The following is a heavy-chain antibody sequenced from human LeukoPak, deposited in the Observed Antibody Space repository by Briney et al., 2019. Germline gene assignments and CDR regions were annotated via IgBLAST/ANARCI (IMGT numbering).Heavy chain of an antibody. D-gene: IGHD6-13*01. Sequence: PGGSLRLSCAASGFTFSSYEMNWVRQAPGKGLEWVSYISSSGSTIYYADSVKGRFTISRDDAKNSLYLQMNSLRAEDTAVYYCARDGYSASWYNYWGQGTLVTVSS. V-gene: IGHV3-48*03. CDR3: ARDGYSASWYNY. CDR1: GFTFSSYE. CDR2: ISSSGSTI. J-gene: IGHJ4*02.